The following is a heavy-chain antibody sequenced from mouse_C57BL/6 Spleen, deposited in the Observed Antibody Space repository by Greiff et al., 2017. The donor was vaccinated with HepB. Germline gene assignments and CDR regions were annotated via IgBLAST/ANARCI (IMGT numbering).Heavy chain of an antibody. V-gene: IGHV1-81*01. CDR2: LYPSSGNT. J-gene: IGHJ4*01. D-gene: IGHD4-1*01. CDR1: GYTFTSYG. Sequence: VQLQQSGAELARPGASVKLSCKASGYTFTSYGISWVKQRPGQGLEWIGELYPSSGNTYYTEKFKGKATLTADKSSSTAYMELRSLNSEDSAVYFCARSGTGAMDYWGQGTSVTVSS. CDR3: ARSGTGAMDY.